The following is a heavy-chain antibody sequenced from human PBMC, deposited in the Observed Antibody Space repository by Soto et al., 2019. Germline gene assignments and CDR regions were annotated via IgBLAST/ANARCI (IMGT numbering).Heavy chain of an antibody. CDR1: GYTLTRHQ. J-gene: IGHJ6*02. D-gene: IGHD2-2*01. CDR3: ARSGYCSSTSCYFPYYYYGMDV. CDR2: INPNSGGT. Sequence: GASVKVSCKGSGYTLTRHQIHWGRQGPGQRLEWKGWINPNSGGTNYAQKFQGWVTMTRDTSISTAYMELSRLRSDDTAVYYCARSGYCSSTSCYFPYYYYGMDVWGQGTTVTVSS. V-gene: IGHV1-2*04.